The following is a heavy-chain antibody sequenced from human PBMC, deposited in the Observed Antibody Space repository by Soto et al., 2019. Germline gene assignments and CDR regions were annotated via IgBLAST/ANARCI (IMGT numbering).Heavy chain of an antibody. D-gene: IGHD7-27*01. Sequence: QEQLVESGGGLVKPGGSLRLSCAASGFTFRAYFMTWIRQAPGRGLELVSYIHSVSGATTYADSVKGRFTIARDNTKNSLFMQMSSMRVDDTAVYYCARDVYTSGVRLIDFWGQGTMVAVSS. V-gene: IGHV3-11*05. CDR3: ARDVYTSGVRLIDF. J-gene: IGHJ4*02. CDR2: IHSVSGAT. CDR1: GFTFRAYF.